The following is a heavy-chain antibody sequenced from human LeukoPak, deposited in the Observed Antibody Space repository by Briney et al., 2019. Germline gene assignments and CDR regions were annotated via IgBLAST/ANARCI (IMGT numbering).Heavy chain of an antibody. CDR2: MDPNSGNT. D-gene: IGHD4-23*01. Sequence: ASVKVSCKASGYTFTSYDINWVRQATGQGLEWMGWMDPNSGNTGYAQKFQGRVTMTRNTSISTAYMELSSLRSEDTAVYYCARVHGGDDAFDIWGQGTMVTVSS. J-gene: IGHJ3*02. CDR3: ARVHGGDDAFDI. CDR1: GYTFTSYD. V-gene: IGHV1-8*01.